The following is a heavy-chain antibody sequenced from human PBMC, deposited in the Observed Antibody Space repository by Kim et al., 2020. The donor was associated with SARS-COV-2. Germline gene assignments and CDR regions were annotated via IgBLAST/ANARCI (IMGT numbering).Heavy chain of an antibody. D-gene: IGHD2-2*02. CDR2: ISTSGGST. J-gene: IGHJ4*02. V-gene: IGHV3-23*01. Sequence: GGSLRLSCAGSGFTFSSYVMSWVRQAPGKGLEWVSVISTSGGSTYYVDSVKGRFTISRDNSKNTLYLQMNSLRAEDTALYYCAKYPSGGYIDYWGQGTLVTVSS. CDR1: GFTFSSYV. CDR3: AKYPSGGYIDY.